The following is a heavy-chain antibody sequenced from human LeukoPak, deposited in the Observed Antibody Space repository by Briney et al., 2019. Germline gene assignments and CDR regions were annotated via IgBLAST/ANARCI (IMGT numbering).Heavy chain of an antibody. CDR1: GGSFSGYY. Sequence: SETLPLTCAVYGGSFSGYYWSWIRQPPGKGLEWIGEINHSGSTNYNPSLKSRVTISVDTSKNQFSLKLSSVTAADTAVYYCARVHLGSSSYWGQGTLVTVSS. CDR3: ARVHLGSSSY. V-gene: IGHV4-34*01. CDR2: INHSGST. D-gene: IGHD6-13*01. J-gene: IGHJ4*02.